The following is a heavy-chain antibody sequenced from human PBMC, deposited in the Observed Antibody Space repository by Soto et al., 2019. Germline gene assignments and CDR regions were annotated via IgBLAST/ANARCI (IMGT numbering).Heavy chain of an antibody. CDR3: ARYRDYYYGMDV. CDR1: GYTFTSYD. J-gene: IGHJ6*02. V-gene: IGHV1-8*01. Sequence: ASVKVSCKTSGYTFTSYDINWVRQATGQGLEWMGWVNPNSGYTASAQKFQDRLILTRDTSIGTAYMELSGLTSEDTAVYYCARYRDYYYGMDVWGQGTTVTVPS. D-gene: IGHD2-2*01. CDR2: VNPNSGYT.